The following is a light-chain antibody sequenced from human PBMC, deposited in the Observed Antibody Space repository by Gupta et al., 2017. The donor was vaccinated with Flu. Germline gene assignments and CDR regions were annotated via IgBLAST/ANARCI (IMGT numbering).Light chain of an antibody. Sequence: SVNISCTGTSSDVGGYNYVSWYQQHPGKAPKLIIYEFNTRPSGVPDRFSGSKSGNTASLTVSGLQAEDEADYYCCSYAGSDNLVFGGGTKLTVL. V-gene: IGLV2-8*01. CDR1: SSDVGGYNY. CDR2: EFN. J-gene: IGLJ2*01. CDR3: CSYAGSDNLV.